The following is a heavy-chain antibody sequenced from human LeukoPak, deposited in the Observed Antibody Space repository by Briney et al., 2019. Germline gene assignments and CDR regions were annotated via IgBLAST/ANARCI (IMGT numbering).Heavy chain of an antibody. J-gene: IGHJ6*02. CDR1: GFTFSSYG. D-gene: IGHD3-16*01. V-gene: IGHV3-30*18. Sequence: GGSLRLSCAASGFTFSSYGMHWVRQAPGEGLEWVAVISYDGSNKYYADSVKGRFTISRDNSKNTLYLQMNSLRAEDTAVYYCAKGGPRGYYGMDVWGQGTTVTVSS. CDR3: AKGGPRGYYGMDV. CDR2: ISYDGSNK.